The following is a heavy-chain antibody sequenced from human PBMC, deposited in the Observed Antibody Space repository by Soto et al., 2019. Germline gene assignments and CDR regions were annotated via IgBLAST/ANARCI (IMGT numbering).Heavy chain of an antibody. CDR1: GYTFTSYG. J-gene: IGHJ3*02. D-gene: IGHD2-15*01. CDR3: ARVPDCSGGSCYHDAFDI. V-gene: IGHV1-18*01. Sequence: ASVKVSCKASGYTFTSYGISWVRQAPGQGLEWMGWISAYNGNTNYAQKLQGRVTMTTATSTSTAYMELRSLRSDDTAVYYCARVPDCSGGSCYHDAFDIWGQGTMVTVSS. CDR2: ISAYNGNT.